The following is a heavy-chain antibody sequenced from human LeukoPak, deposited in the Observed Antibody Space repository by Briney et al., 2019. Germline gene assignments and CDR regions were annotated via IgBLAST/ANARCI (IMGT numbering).Heavy chain of an antibody. Sequence: PSETLSLTCAVSGYSISSGYYWGWIRQPPGKGLEWIGIIHHSGATSYNPSLKSRVTISVDTSKNQFSLNLTSVTAADTAVYYCARDDTSDFSWYWGQGTLVTVSS. CDR1: GYSISSGYY. J-gene: IGHJ4*02. CDR2: IHHSGAT. V-gene: IGHV4-38-2*02. D-gene: IGHD3-22*01. CDR3: ARDDTSDFSWY.